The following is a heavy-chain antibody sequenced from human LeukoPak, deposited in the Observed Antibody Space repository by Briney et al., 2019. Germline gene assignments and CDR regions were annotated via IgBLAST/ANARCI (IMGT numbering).Heavy chain of an antibody. CDR1: GFTFSSYA. CDR2: ISGSGGST. Sequence: GGSLRLSCAASGFTFSSYAMSWVRQAPGKGLEWVSAISGSGGSTYYADSVKGRFTISRDNSKNTLYLQMNSLRAEDTAVYYCAKDQAAAGTLNSFDYWGQGTLVTVSS. V-gene: IGHV3-23*01. CDR3: AKDQAAAGTLNSFDY. J-gene: IGHJ4*02. D-gene: IGHD6-13*01.